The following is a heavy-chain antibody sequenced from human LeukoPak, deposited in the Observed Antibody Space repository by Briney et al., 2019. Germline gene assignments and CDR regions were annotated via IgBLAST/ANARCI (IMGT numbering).Heavy chain of an antibody. J-gene: IGHJ4*02. CDR1: GFTFSSYG. D-gene: IGHD3-22*01. Sequence: GGSLRLSCAASGFTFSSYGMHWVRQAPGKGLEWVAVISYDGSNKYYADSVKGRFTISRDNSKNTLYLQMNSLRAEDTAVYYCAKDRAYYYDSSGYYVLDYWGQGTLVTVSS. CDR3: AKDRAYYYDSSGYYVLDY. V-gene: IGHV3-30*18. CDR2: ISYDGSNK.